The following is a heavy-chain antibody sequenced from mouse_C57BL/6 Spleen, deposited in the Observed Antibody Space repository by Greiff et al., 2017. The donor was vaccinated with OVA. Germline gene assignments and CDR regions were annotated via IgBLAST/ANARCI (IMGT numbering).Heavy chain of an antibody. CDR1: GFTFSDYG. CDR2: ISNLAYSI. V-gene: IGHV5-15*01. J-gene: IGHJ1*03. CDR3: ARKDDYGSSPYWYFDV. D-gene: IGHD1-1*01. Sequence: EVMLVESGGGLVQPGGSLKLSCAASGFTFSDYGMAWVRQAPRKGPEWVAFISNLAYSIYYADTVTGRFTISRENAKNTLYLEMSSLRSEDTAMYYCARKDDYGSSPYWYFDVWGTGTTVTVSS.